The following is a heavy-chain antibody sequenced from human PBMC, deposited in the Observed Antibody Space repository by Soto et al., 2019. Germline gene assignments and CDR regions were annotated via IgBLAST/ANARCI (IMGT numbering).Heavy chain of an antibody. J-gene: IGHJ4*02. V-gene: IGHV4-39*01. CDR1: GGSVSSSSYY. Sequence: SETLSLTCTVSGGSVSSSSYYWGWIRQPPGKGLEWIGSIYYSGSTYYNPSLKSRATISVDTSKNQFSLKLSSVTAADTAVYYCARQKFCTSASCHFDYWGPGTLVTVSS. CDR2: IYYSGST. D-gene: IGHD2-2*01. CDR3: ARQKFCTSASCHFDY.